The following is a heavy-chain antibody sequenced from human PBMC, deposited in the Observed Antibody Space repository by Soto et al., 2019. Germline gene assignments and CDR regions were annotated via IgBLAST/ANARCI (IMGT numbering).Heavy chain of an antibody. Sequence: SETLSLTCAVYGGSFSGYYWSWIRQPPGKGLEWIGEINHSGSTNYNPSLKSRVTISVDTSKNQFSLKLSSVTAADTAVYYCAKESGGVVDPMYYYGMDVWGQGTTVTVSS. CDR3: AKESGGVVDPMYYYGMDV. CDR2: INHSGST. CDR1: GGSFSGYY. D-gene: IGHD3-16*01. V-gene: IGHV4-34*01. J-gene: IGHJ6*02.